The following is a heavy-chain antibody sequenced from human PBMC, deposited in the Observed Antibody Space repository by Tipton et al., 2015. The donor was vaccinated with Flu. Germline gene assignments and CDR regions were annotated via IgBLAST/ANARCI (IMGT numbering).Heavy chain of an antibody. CDR1: GGSIGSYY. D-gene: IGHD2-2*01. J-gene: IGHJ4*02. CDR3: ARDPSLGMPDYFDY. V-gene: IGHV4-59*12. CDR2: IYNSAYT. Sequence: GLVKPSETLSLTCTVSGGSIGSYYWNWIRQPPGKGLEWIGYIYNSAYTKYNPSLQSRVTISVDTSQKQFSLQLRSVTAADTAVYYCARDPSLGMPDYFDYWGQGTLVTASS.